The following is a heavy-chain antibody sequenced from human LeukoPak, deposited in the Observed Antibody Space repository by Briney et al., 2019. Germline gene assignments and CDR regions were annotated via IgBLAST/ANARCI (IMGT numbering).Heavy chain of an antibody. Sequence: SQTLSLTCALSGDIFSSNSVAWHWIRQAPSRGLEWLGRTYYRSKWYNDYAVSVKSRITISPDTSKNQFSLQLNSVTPDDTAVYYCARVGSRVFDYWGQGTLVTVSS. D-gene: IGHD5-12*01. J-gene: IGHJ4*02. CDR3: ARVGSRVFDY. V-gene: IGHV6-1*01. CDR2: TYYRSKWYN. CDR1: GDIFSSNSVA.